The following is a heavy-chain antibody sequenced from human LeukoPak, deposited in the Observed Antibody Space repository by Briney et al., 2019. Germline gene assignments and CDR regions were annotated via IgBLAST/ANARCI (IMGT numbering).Heavy chain of an antibody. CDR3: AKTMMDLSNYPYFDY. CDR1: GFTFSSYG. V-gene: IGHV3-30*02. J-gene: IGHJ4*02. Sequence: PGGSLRLSCAASGFTFSSYGMHWVRQAPGKGLEWVAFIRYDGSNKYYADSVKGRFTISRDNSKNTLYLQMNSLRAEDTAVYYCAKTMMDLSNYPYFDYWGQGTLVTVSS. D-gene: IGHD4-11*01. CDR2: IRYDGSNK.